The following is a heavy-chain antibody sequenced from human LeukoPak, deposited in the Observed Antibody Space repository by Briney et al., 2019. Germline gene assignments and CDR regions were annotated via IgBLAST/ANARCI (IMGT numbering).Heavy chain of an antibody. J-gene: IGHJ6*02. D-gene: IGHD2-15*01. CDR3: ARDSSRSGAGMDV. V-gene: IGHV1-2*02. CDR1: GYTFTGYY. CDR2: INPNSGGT. Sequence: ASVKVSCKASGYTFTGYYMHWVRQAPGQGLEWMGWINPNSGGTNYAQKFQGRVTMARDTSISTAYMELSRLRSDDTAVYYCARDSSRSGAGMDVWGQGTTVTVSS.